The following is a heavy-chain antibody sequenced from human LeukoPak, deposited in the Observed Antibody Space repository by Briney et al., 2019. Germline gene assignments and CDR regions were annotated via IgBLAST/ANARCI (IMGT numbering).Heavy chain of an antibody. Sequence: SETLSLTCTVSGYSISSGYYWGWIRQPPGKGLEWIGSIYHSGSTYYNPSLKSRVTISVDTSKNQFSLKLSSVTAADTAVYYCARASSYDFWSGYYLDYWGQGTLVTVSS. V-gene: IGHV4-38-2*02. D-gene: IGHD3-3*01. J-gene: IGHJ4*02. CDR2: IYHSGST. CDR1: GYSISSGYY. CDR3: ARASSYDFWSGYYLDY.